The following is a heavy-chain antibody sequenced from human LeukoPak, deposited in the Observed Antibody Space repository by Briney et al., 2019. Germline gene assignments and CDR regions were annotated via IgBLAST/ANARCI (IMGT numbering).Heavy chain of an antibody. D-gene: IGHD2-15*01. CDR3: AHGSAQYYEY. V-gene: IGHV3-15*07. Sequence: GGSLRLYCAVSGLTLSNVWMNWDRQAPGNGLERVDRIRSQTAGGTTDFAAPVKGRFSISRDDSKNSLYLQMNSLTSEDTAVYDCAHGSAQYYEYWGQGTLVTVSS. J-gene: IGHJ1*01. CDR2: IRSQTAGGTT. CDR1: GLTLSNVW.